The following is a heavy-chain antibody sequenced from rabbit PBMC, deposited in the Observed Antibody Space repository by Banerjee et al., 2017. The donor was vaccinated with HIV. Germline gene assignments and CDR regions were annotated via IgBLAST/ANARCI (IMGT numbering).Heavy chain of an antibody. Sequence: QEQLEESGGDLVKPEGSLTLTCKASGFDFSRDAMCWVRQAPGKGLEWIGCIYTDSGRTYHASWAKGRFTISKTSSTTVTLQMTSLTAADTATYFCARGGIGNTGYTYVFDPWGPGTLVTVS. CDR1: GFDFSRDA. CDR3: ARGGIGNTGYTYVFDP. D-gene: IGHD7-1*01. V-gene: IGHV1S45*01. CDR2: IYTDSGRT. J-gene: IGHJ2*01.